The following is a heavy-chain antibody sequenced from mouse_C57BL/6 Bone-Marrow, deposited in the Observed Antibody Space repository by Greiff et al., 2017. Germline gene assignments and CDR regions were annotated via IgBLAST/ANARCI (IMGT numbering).Heavy chain of an antibody. CDR3: ASLGGSLSYAMDY. Sequence: QVQLQQPGTELVKPGASVKLSCKASGYTFTSYWMHWVKQRPGQGLEWIGNINPSNGGTNYNEKFKSKGTLTVDKSSSTAYMQLSSLTSEDSAVYEGASLGGSLSYAMDYWGQGTSVTVSS. D-gene: IGHD1-1*01. CDR2: INPSNGGT. J-gene: IGHJ4*01. V-gene: IGHV1-53*01. CDR1: GYTFTSYW.